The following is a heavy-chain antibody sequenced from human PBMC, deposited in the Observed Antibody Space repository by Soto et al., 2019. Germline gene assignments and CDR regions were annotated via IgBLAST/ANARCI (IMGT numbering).Heavy chain of an antibody. J-gene: IGHJ6*02. Sequence: SVKVSCKASGGTFSSYAISWVRQAPGQGLEWMGGIIPIFGTANYAQKFQGRVTITADESTSTAYMELSSLRPEDTAVYYCARVKLIRYFDWLLVYGMDVWGQGTTVTVSS. CDR2: IIPIFGTA. V-gene: IGHV1-69*13. CDR3: ARVKLIRYFDWLLVYGMDV. CDR1: GGTFSSYA. D-gene: IGHD3-9*01.